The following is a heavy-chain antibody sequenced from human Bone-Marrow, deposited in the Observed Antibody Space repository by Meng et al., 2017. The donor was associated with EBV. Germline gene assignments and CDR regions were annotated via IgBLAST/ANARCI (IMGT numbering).Heavy chain of an antibody. Sequence: QVQLVQSGAELKKPGSSLKVSCKSSGYNMSTFHVHWVRQAPGQGLEWVGLVNPSNGKKNIVQKFQGRITLTSDTSRSTVYLELSNLRSDDTAIYFCARALGEDAGAPPDYWGQGTLVTVSS. CDR1: GYNMSTFH. D-gene: IGHD3-10*01. J-gene: IGHJ4*02. CDR2: VNPSNGKK. CDR3: ARALGEDAGAPPDY. V-gene: IGHV1-46*01.